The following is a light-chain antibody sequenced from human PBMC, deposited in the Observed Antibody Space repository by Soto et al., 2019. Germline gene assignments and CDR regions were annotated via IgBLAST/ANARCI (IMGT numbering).Light chain of an antibody. J-gene: IGKJ1*01. CDR2: GAS. CDR3: QQYGTSSWT. CDR1: QSVSSSY. Sequence: EIVLTQSPGTLSLSPGEGATLSCRASQSVSSSYLARYQQKPGQAPRLLIYGASSRATGIPDRFSGSGSGTDFTLTISRLEPEDFAVYYCQQYGTSSWTFGQGTKVDIK. V-gene: IGKV3-20*01.